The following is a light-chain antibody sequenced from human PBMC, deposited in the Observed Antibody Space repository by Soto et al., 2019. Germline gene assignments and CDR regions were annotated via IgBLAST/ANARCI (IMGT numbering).Light chain of an antibody. CDR3: QQFRSFPIT. J-gene: IGKJ5*01. V-gene: IGKV1D-16*01. Sequence: DIHISQSPSSLSSSVVDIFTITCLASQDIGSHLAWYQQKPEKAPKSLIYFASTLQSGVPSRFSASGSGTDFTLTISSLQPEDFATYYCQQFRSFPITFGQGTRLEIK. CDR1: QDIGSH. CDR2: FAS.